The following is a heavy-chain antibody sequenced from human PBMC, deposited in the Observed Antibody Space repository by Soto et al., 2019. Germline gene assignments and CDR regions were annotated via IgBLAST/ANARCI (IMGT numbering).Heavy chain of an antibody. CDR3: AKDRVGATSH. V-gene: IGHV3-23*04. Sequence: EVQLVESGGGLVQPGRSLRLSCAASGFTFDDYAMHWVRQAPGKGLEWVSGISGSGGSTYYADSVKGRFTISRDNSKNTLYLQMNSLRAEDTAVYYCAKDRVGATSHWGQGTLVTVSS. CDR1: GFTFDDYA. D-gene: IGHD1-26*01. CDR2: ISGSGGST. J-gene: IGHJ4*02.